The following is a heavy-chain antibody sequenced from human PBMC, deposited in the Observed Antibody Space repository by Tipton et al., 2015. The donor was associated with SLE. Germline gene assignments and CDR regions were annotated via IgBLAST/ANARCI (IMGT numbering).Heavy chain of an antibody. CDR1: GFTFSSYA. V-gene: IGHV3-23*01. D-gene: IGHD7-27*01. CDR3: ARGAGDRLDY. J-gene: IGHJ4*02. Sequence: SLRLSCAASGFTFSSYAMSWVRQAPGKGLEWVSAISGSGGSTYYADSVKGRFTISRNTSISTAYMELSSLRSEDTAVYYCARGAGDRLDYWGQGTLVTVSS. CDR2: ISGSGGST.